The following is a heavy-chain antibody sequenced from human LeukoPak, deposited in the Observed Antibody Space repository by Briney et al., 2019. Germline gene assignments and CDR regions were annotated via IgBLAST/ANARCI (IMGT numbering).Heavy chain of an antibody. CDR1: GFTFSSYA. V-gene: IGHV3-30-3*01. CDR2: ISYDGSNK. J-gene: IGHJ4*02. CDR3: ARVGSG. Sequence: TGGSLRLSCAASGFTFSSYAMHWVRQAPGKGLERVAVISYDGSNKYYADSVKGRFTISRDNSKNTLYLQMNSLRAEDTAVYYCARVGSGWGQGTLVTVSS.